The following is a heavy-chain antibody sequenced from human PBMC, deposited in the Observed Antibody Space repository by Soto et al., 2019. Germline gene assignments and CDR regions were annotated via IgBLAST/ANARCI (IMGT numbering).Heavy chain of an antibody. D-gene: IGHD3-10*01. CDR2: ISSGGTTM. CDR1: GFRFSDHY. J-gene: IGHJ4*02. Sequence: QVQLVESGGGLVEPGGSLRLSCAASGFRFSDHYMTWIRQAPVKGLEWVSKISSGGTTMYYADSVKGRVTVSRDNAKNSLYLQMNGLRAEDSAVYYCAGDPYYYGSAFWGQGTLVTVSS. CDR3: AGDPYYYGSAF. V-gene: IGHV3-11*01.